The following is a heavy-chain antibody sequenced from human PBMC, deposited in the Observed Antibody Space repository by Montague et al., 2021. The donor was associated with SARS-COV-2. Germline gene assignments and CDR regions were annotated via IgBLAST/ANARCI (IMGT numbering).Heavy chain of an antibody. CDR1: GGPISSYY. J-gene: IGHJ6*03. Sequence: ETLSLTCTVSGGPISSYYWSWIRQPPGKGLEWIGYIYYSGSTNYNPSLKSRVTISVDTSKNQFSLKLSSVTAADTAVYYCAGTYYDFWSGFIHYYYMDVWGKGTTVTVSS. D-gene: IGHD3-3*01. CDR3: AGTYYDFWSGFIHYYYMDV. CDR2: IYYSGST. V-gene: IGHV4-59*01.